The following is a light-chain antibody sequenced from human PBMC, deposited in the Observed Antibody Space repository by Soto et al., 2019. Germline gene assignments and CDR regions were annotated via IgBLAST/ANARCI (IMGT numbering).Light chain of an antibody. CDR1: SSDVGGYHF. Sequence: QSVLTQPRSVSGSPGQSVTISCTGTSSDVGGYHFVSWYRQHSGKAPEVLIYDVTRRPSGVPDRFSGSKSGSTASLTISGLQAEDEADYYCSSYGGSSTYILFGGGTQLTVL. CDR3: SSYGGSSTYIL. CDR2: DVT. J-gene: IGLJ2*01. V-gene: IGLV2-11*01.